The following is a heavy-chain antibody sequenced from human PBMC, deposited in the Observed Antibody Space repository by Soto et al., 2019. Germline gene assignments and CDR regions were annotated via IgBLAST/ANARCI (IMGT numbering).Heavy chain of an antibody. Sequence: GASVKVSCKASGGTFSSYAISWVRQATGQGLEWMGGIIPIFGTANYAQKFQGRVTITADESTSTAYMELSSLRSEDTAVYYCARDTFYYDILTGYPSYYYYGMDVWGQGTTVTVSS. CDR3: ARDTFYYDILTGYPSYYYYGMDV. CDR2: IIPIFGTA. CDR1: GGTFSSYA. V-gene: IGHV1-69*13. J-gene: IGHJ6*02. D-gene: IGHD3-9*01.